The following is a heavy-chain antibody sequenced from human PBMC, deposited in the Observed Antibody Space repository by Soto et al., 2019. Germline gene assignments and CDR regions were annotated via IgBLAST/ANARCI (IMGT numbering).Heavy chain of an antibody. CDR1: GGSISSGGYY. CDR3: ARDRVVRDSYGMDV. Sequence: QVQLQESGPGLVKPSQTLSLTCTVSGGSISSGGYYWSWIRQHPGKGLEWIGYIYYSGSTYYNPPLKSRVTIAVDTSKNQFSLKLSSVTAADTAVYYCARDRVVRDSYGMDVWGQGTTVTVSS. J-gene: IGHJ6*02. D-gene: IGHD3-10*01. V-gene: IGHV4-31*03. CDR2: IYYSGST.